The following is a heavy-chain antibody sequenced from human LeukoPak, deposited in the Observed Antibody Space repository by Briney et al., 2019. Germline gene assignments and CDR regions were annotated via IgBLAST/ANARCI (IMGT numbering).Heavy chain of an antibody. CDR1: GFTFDEYG. CDR2: INWNGGNA. J-gene: IGHJ4*02. V-gene: IGHV3-20*04. CDR3: ARRFLYSSSWFFDL. Sequence: LGGSLRLSCAASGFTFDEYGMNWVRQVPGKGLECVSGINWNGGNAGYADSVKGRFTISRDNAKNSLYLQMDSLTAEDTALYYCARRFLYSSSWFFDLWGQGTLVTVSS. D-gene: IGHD6-13*01.